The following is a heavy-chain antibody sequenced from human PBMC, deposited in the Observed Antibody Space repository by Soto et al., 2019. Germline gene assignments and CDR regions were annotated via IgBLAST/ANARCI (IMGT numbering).Heavy chain of an antibody. CDR3: ARDQLDRLKPRETRYFDF. CDR2: ISGSGGST. Sequence: GGSLRLSCAASGFTFSSYAMSWVRQAPGKGLEWVSAISGSGGSTYYADSVKGRFTISRDNSKNTLYLQMSSLRADDTAVYYCARDQLDRLKPRETRYFDFWGQGTLVTVSS. J-gene: IGHJ4*02. D-gene: IGHD3-3*01. CDR1: GFTFSSYA. V-gene: IGHV3-23*01.